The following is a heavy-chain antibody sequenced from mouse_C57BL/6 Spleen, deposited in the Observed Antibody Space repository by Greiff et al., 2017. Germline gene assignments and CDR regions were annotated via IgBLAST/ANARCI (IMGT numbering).Heavy chain of an antibody. CDR1: GYTFTSYW. D-gene: IGHD2-5*01. CDR2: IDPSDSYT. J-gene: IGHJ4*01. Sequence: VQLQQPGAELVRPGTSVKLSCTASGYTFTSYWMHWVNPRPGQGLEWIGVIDPSDSYTNYNQKFKGKATLTVDTSSSTADMQLSSLTSEDSAVYYCARSSKSDAMDYWGQGTSVTVSS. V-gene: IGHV1-59*01. CDR3: ARSSKSDAMDY.